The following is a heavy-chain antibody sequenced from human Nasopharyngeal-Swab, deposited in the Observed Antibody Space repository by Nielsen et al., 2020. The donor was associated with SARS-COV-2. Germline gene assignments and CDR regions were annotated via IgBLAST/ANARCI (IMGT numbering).Heavy chain of an antibody. CDR3: ARGCVTTVVRGVEDWFDP. Sequence: WVRQAPGQGLEWMGIINPSGVTTTYAQKFQGRVTMTRGTSTRAVYMELSSLIYEDTAVYYCARGCVTTVVRGVEDWFDPWGQGTLVTVSS. J-gene: IGHJ5*02. V-gene: IGHV1-46*01. CDR2: INPSGVTT. D-gene: IGHD3-10*01.